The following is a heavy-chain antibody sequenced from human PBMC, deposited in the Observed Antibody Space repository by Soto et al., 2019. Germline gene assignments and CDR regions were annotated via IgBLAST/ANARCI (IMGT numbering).Heavy chain of an antibody. D-gene: IGHD5-12*01. CDR1: GGSISSSSYY. Sequence: SETLSLTCTVSGGSISSSSYYWGWIRQPPGKGLEWIGSIYYSGSTYYNPSLKSRVTISVDTSKNQFSLKLSSVTAADTAVYYCARHVDLVGDYVDYWGQGTLVTVSS. CDR3: ARHVDLVGDYVDY. CDR2: IYYSGST. J-gene: IGHJ4*02. V-gene: IGHV4-39*01.